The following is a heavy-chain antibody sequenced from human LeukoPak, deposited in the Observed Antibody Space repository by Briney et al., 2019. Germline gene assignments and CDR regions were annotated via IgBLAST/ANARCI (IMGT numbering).Heavy chain of an antibody. CDR3: VRVNGDSCFDY. D-gene: IGHD7-27*01. V-gene: IGHV3-7*04. Sequence: GGTLRLSRAASGFTFSSYWTSWVRQAPGKGVEWVANINQAGSEQYKVHSVTGGFTIPRDNPKKTLLLQMNSLRAEDTAVYYCVRVNGDSCFDYWGQGTLVTVSS. CDR2: INQAGSEQ. CDR1: GFTFSSYW. J-gene: IGHJ4*02.